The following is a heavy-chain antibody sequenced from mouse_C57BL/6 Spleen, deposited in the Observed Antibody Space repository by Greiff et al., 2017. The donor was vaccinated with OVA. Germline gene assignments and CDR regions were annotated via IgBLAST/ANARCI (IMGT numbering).Heavy chain of an antibody. V-gene: IGHV1-69*01. CDR2: LDPSDSYT. CDR3: ARYDGSSYGYFDV. D-gene: IGHD1-1*01. CDR1: GYTFTSYW. J-gene: IGHJ1*03. Sequence: QVQLQQSGAELVMPGASVKLSCKASGYTFTSYWMHWVKQRPGHGLEWIGELDPSDSYTNYNQKFKGKSTLTADKSSSTAYMQLSSLTSEDSAVYYCARYDGSSYGYFDVWGTGTTVTVSS.